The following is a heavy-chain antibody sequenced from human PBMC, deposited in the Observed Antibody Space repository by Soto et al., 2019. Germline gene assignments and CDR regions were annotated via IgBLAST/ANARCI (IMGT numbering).Heavy chain of an antibody. Sequence: ASVKVSCKASGDTFSNFDFNWVRQATGQGPEWMGWMYPNNGQTAYARTFQGRVTMTWNSSTSTAYMELSSLTAADTAVYYCALRSKAVVPEYWGQGTLVTVSS. D-gene: IGHD3-22*01. V-gene: IGHV1-8*01. J-gene: IGHJ4*02. CDR1: GDTFSNFD. CDR3: ALRSKAVVPEY. CDR2: MYPNNGQT.